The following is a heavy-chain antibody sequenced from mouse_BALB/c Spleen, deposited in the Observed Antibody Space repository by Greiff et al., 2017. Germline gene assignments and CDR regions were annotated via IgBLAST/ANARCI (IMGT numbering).Heavy chain of an antibody. CDR3: ARGDYYGNHYLDY. CDR2: INPYNDGT. V-gene: IGHV1-14*01. CDR1: GYTFTSYV. D-gene: IGHD2-1*01. J-gene: IGHJ2*01. Sequence: EVQLQQSGPELVKPGASVKMSCKASGYTFTSYVMHWVKQKPGQGLEWIGYINPYNDGTKYNEKFKGKATLTSDKSSSTAYMELSSLTSEDSAVYYCARGDYYGNHYLDYWGQGTTLTDSS.